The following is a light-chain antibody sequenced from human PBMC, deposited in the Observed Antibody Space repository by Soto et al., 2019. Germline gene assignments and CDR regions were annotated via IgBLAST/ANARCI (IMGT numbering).Light chain of an antibody. V-gene: IGLV1-47*01. CDR2: RNN. CDR3: AAWDDSLSGYV. J-gene: IGLJ1*01. Sequence: QSVLTQPPSASGTPGQRVNLSCSGSSSNIGSNYVYWYQQLPGTAPKLLIYRNNQRPSGVPDRFSGSKSGTSASLAISGLRSEDEADYYCAAWDDSLSGYVFGTGTKLTVL. CDR1: SSNIGSNY.